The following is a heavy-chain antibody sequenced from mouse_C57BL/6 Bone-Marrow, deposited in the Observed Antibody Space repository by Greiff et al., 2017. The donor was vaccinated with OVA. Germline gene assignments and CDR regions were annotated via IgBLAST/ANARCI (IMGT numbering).Heavy chain of an antibody. CDR3: ARYPITTYYIDY. V-gene: IGHV14-2*01. D-gene: IGHD1-1*01. CDR1: GFYIKDYY. J-gene: IGHJ2*01. CDR2: IDPEDGET. Sequence: VQLQQSGAELVKPGASVKLSCTASGFYIKDYYMHWVKQRTEQGLEWIGRIDPEDGETKYAPKFLGKALITADNSSNTAYLHRSSLTSENTSCYYCARYPITTYYIDYWGQGTTLTVSS.